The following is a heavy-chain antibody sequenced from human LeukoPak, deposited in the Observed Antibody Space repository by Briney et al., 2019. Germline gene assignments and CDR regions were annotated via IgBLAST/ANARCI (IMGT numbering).Heavy chain of an antibody. D-gene: IGHD6-13*01. CDR2: IYPDDSDT. CDR1: EYSFPNYC. Sequence: GASLQISCKHSEYSFPNYCIGWVRQMPGKGLEWMGIIYPDDSDTRYSPSFQGQVTISADRSISTAYLQWSSLKASDTAMYYCAIGRGGQQLGDYWGQGTLVTVSS. V-gene: IGHV5-51*01. J-gene: IGHJ4*02. CDR3: AIGRGGQQLGDY.